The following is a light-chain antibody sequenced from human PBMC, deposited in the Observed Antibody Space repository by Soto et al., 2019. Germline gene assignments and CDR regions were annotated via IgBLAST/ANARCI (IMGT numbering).Light chain of an antibody. Sequence: QSALTQPVSVSGSPGQSITISCTGTSSDVGGYKYVSWYQQHPGKAPKLIIREVSNRPSGVSNRFSGSKSGNTASLTISGLQAEDEADYYCSSYTSSSTHGFGTGTNSPS. CDR1: SSDVGGYKY. CDR3: SSYTSSSTHG. CDR2: EVS. J-gene: IGLJ1*01. V-gene: IGLV2-14*01.